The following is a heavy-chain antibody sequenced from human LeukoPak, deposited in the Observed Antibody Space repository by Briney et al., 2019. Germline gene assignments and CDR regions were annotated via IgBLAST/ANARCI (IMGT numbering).Heavy chain of an antibody. CDR1: GFTFSSYG. D-gene: IGHD6-6*01. CDR2: IRYDGSNK. J-gene: IGHJ3*02. Sequence: GSLRLSCAASGFTFSSYGMHWVRQAPGKGLEWVAFIRYDGSNKYYADSVKGRFTISRDNSKNTLYLQMNSLRGEDTAVYYCAKKYSSSPSGAFDIWGQGTMVTASS. CDR3: AKKYSSSPSGAFDI. V-gene: IGHV3-30*02.